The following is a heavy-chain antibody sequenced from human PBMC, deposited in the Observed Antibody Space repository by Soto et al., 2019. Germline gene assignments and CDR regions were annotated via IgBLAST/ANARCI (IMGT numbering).Heavy chain of an antibody. CDR1: GFTFDDYA. D-gene: IGHD1-1*01. J-gene: IGHJ5*02. CDR3: AKAPNLLEASWFDP. V-gene: IGHV3-9*01. CDR2: ISWNSGST. Sequence: EVQLVESGGGLVQPGRSLRLSCAASGFTFDDYAMHWVRQVPGKGLEWISSISWNSGSTDYANSVKGRFTISRDNAKNSLYLQMNSLRDEDTALYYCAKAPNLLEASWFDPWGQGTRVTVSS.